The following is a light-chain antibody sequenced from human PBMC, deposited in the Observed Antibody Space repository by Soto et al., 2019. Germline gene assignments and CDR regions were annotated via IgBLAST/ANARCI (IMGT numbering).Light chain of an antibody. Sequence: QSALTQPASMSGSPGQSITISCTGTSSDVGGYNHVSWYQQHPGKAPKLMIYGVSNRPAGISNRFSGSKSGNTASLTISGLQAEDEADYYCNSYTSGSDLYVFGTGTKVTVL. J-gene: IGLJ1*01. CDR3: NSYTSGSDLYV. CDR1: SSDVGGYNH. V-gene: IGLV2-14*01. CDR2: GVS.